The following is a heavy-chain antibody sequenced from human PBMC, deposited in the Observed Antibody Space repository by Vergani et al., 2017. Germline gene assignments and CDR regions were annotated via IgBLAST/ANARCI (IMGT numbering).Heavy chain of an antibody. CDR2: INHSGST. Sequence: QVQLQQWGAGLLKPSETLSLTCAVYGGSFSGYYWSWIRQPPGKGLEWIGEINHSGSTNYNPSLKSRVTISVDTSKNQFSLKLSSVTAADTAVYYCARTLSSGWYYFDYWGQGTLVTVSS. J-gene: IGHJ4*02. CDR1: GGSFSGYY. CDR3: ARTLSSGWYYFDY. D-gene: IGHD6-19*01. V-gene: IGHV4-34*01.